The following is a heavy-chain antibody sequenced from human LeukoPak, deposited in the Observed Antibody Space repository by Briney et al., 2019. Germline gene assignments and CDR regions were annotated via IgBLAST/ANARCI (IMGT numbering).Heavy chain of an antibody. D-gene: IGHD3-10*01. V-gene: IGHV3-74*01. CDR3: VRDSGSGVDY. Sequence: GSLRLPCAASGFNFRPYWMPRFRQGSGKGLEFVSRIDAGGTGTIYADSVRGRFTMSRDNAQSILHLQMNSLRADDTAVYYCVRDSGSGVDYWGQGTLVTVSS. J-gene: IGHJ4*02. CDR1: GFNFRPYW. CDR2: IDAGGTGT.